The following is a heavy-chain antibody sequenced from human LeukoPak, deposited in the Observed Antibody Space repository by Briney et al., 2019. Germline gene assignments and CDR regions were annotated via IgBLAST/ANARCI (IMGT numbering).Heavy chain of an antibody. J-gene: IGHJ5*02. CDR3: ARAILSGTHIGGWFDP. CDR2: ISAYNGNT. D-gene: IGHD3-3*01. Sequence: GASVKVSCKASGYTFTSYGISWVRQAPGQGLEWMGWISAYNGNTNYAQKLQGRVTMTTDTSTSTAYMELRSLRSDDTAVYYCARAILSGTHIGGWFDPWGQGTLVTVSS. CDR1: GYTFTSYG. V-gene: IGHV1-18*01.